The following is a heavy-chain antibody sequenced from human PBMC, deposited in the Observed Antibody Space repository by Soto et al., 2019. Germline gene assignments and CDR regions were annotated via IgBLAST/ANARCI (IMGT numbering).Heavy chain of an antibody. CDR1: GFTFSSYA. D-gene: IGHD3-9*01. CDR3: AKDHDILTGYYMSFGY. Sequence: RGSLRLSCAASGFTFSSYAMSWVRQAPGKGLEWVSAISGSGGSTYYADSVKGRFTISRDNSKNTLYLQMNSLRAEDTAVYYCAKDHDILTGYYMSFGYWGQGTLVTVSS. CDR2: ISGSGGST. V-gene: IGHV3-23*01. J-gene: IGHJ4*02.